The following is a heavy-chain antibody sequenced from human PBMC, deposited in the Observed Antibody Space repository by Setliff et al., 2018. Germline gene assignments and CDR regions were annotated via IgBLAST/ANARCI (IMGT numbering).Heavy chain of an antibody. Sequence: SVKVSCKASGDSFNNYAISWVRQAPGQGLEWMGGIIPMFGTPAYAQEFQDRVTITTDESTSTAYMELDSLRSEDTAVYYCARSPAVLGIVYLDPWGQGTLVTVSS. CDR3: ARSPAVLGIVYLDP. CDR2: IIPMFGTP. CDR1: GDSFNNYA. J-gene: IGHJ5*02. V-gene: IGHV1-69*05. D-gene: IGHD2-15*01.